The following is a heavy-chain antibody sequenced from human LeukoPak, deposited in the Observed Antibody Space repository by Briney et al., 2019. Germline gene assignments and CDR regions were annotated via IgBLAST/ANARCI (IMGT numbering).Heavy chain of an antibody. V-gene: IGHV3-74*01. D-gene: IGHD2-15*01. CDR2: IIGDGSTT. J-gene: IGHJ5*02. CDR3: TRRVSATRWFDP. CDR1: GFTFSDYW. Sequence: GGSLRLSCAASGFTFSDYWMHWVRQAQGKGLEWVSRIIGDGSTTIYADSVKGRFTISRDNAKNTMYLQMNSLRVEDTAVYYCTRRVSATRWFDPWGQGTLVTVSS.